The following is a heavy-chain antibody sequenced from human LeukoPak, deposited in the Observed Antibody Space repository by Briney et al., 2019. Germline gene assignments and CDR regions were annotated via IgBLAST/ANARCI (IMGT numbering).Heavy chain of an antibody. V-gene: IGHV3-23*01. J-gene: IGHJ4*02. D-gene: IGHD3-10*01. CDR3: AKPRGVKN. CDR1: GGSISSGGYY. CDR2: ISGSGGST. Sequence: ETLSLTCTVSGGSISSGGYYWSWIRQHPGKGLEWVSAISGSGGSTYYADSVKGRFTISRDNSKNTLYLQMNSLRAEDTAVYYCAKPRGVKNWGQGTLVTVSS.